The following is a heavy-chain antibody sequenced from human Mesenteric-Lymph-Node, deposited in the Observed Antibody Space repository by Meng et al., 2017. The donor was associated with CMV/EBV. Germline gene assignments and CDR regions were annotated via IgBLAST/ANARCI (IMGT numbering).Heavy chain of an antibody. Sequence: INWGRQATGQGLGWIGWMNPNTGNSGSAQNFQSSVTMTTDNSISPAYMELSSLISEDTAVYYCARAQRGYYGSGTYSYYFDYWGQGSLVTVSS. J-gene: IGHJ4*02. CDR3: ARAQRGYYGSGTYSYYFDY. D-gene: IGHD3-10*01. CDR2: MNPNTGNS. V-gene: IGHV1-8*01.